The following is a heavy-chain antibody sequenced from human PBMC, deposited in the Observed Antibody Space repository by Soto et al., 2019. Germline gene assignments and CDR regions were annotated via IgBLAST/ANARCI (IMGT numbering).Heavy chain of an antibody. CDR3: AKDGRHCSGGSCPQGH. CDR1: GYTFTGHH. D-gene: IGHD2-15*01. Sequence: ALVKVSCKTSGYTFTGHHIHWVRQAPGQGLEWMGWINPISGGTKYREKFQGRVSITRDKSSSTAYMELSSLTSDDSAVYYCAKDGRHCSGGSCPQGHWGQGTLVTVSS. CDR2: INPISGGT. J-gene: IGHJ4*02. V-gene: IGHV1-2*02.